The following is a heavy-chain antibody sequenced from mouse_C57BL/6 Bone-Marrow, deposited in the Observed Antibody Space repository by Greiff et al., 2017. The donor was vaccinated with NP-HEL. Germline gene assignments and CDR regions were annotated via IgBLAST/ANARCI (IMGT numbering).Heavy chain of an antibody. J-gene: IGHJ3*01. Sequence: EVKLMESGGDLVKPGGSLKLSCAASVFTFSSYGMSWVRQTPDKRLEWVATISSGGSYTYYPDSVKGRFTISRDNAKNTLYLQMSSLKSEDTAMYYCARHRNSSGYVAWFAYWGQGTLVTVSA. CDR1: VFTFSSYG. CDR3: ARHRNSSGYVAWFAY. D-gene: IGHD3-2*02. CDR2: ISSGGSYT. V-gene: IGHV5-6*01.